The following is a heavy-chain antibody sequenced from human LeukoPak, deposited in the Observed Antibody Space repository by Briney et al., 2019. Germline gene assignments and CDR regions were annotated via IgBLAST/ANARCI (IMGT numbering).Heavy chain of an antibody. Sequence: ASVKVSCKASGYTFTSYYMHWVRQAPGQGLEWMGWINPNSGGTNYAQKFQGRVTMTRDTSISTAYMELSRLRSDDTAVYYCARGCGRGYSGYDLGTRKYSSSWCDVDYWGQGTLVTVSS. J-gene: IGHJ4*02. CDR2: INPNSGGT. V-gene: IGHV1-2*02. D-gene: IGHD5-12*01. CDR3: ARGCGRGYSGYDLGTRKYSSSWCDVDY. CDR1: GYTFTSYY.